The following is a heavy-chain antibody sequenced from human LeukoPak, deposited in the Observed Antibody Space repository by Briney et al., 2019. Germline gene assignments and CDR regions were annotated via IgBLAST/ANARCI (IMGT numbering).Heavy chain of an antibody. V-gene: IGHV3-74*01. D-gene: IGHD3-22*01. Sequence: GGSLRLSCTASGFTFSSYWMHWVRQRPGKGLVWVSRINDDGSSTGYADFAEGRFTISRDNAKNTLYLQISGLRAEDTALYYCTRGGFYYDSSGYFPHFFDSWGQGALVTVSS. CDR2: INDDGSST. CDR3: TRGGFYYDSSGYFPHFFDS. J-gene: IGHJ4*02. CDR1: GFTFSSYW.